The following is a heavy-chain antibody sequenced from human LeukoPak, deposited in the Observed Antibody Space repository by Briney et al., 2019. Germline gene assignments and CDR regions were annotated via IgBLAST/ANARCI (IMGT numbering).Heavy chain of an antibody. D-gene: IGHD3-9*01. CDR1: GSTFRSYA. V-gene: IGHV3-23*01. CDR2: IIGSGGST. CDR3: AKEMSDIVAGYADAFDI. Sequence: GGSLRLSCAASGSTFRSYAMSWVRQAPGKGLEWVSAIIGSGGSTYYADSVKGRLTISRDNSKNTLYLQMNSLRAEDTALYYCAKEMSDIVAGYADAFDIWGQGTMVTVSS. J-gene: IGHJ3*02.